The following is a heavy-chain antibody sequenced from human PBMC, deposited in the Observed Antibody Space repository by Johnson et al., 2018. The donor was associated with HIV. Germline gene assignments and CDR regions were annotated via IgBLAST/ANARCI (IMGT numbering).Heavy chain of an antibody. V-gene: IGHV3-20*04. J-gene: IGHJ3*02. Sequence: VQLVESGGGVVRPVGSLRLSCAASGFTFDDYGMTWVRQAPGKGLEWVSGINWNGGSTGYADSVKGRFTISRDDAKNSLYLQMNSLRAEDTALYYCARVWSGSYYSNAFDIWGQGTMVTVSS. CDR2: INWNGGST. D-gene: IGHD1-26*01. CDR3: ARVWSGSYYSNAFDI. CDR1: GFTFDDYG.